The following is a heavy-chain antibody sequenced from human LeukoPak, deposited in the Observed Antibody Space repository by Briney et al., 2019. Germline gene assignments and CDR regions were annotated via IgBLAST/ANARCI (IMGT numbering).Heavy chain of an antibody. CDR1: GGSVSSGSYY. Sequence: SETLSLTCTVSGGSVSSGSYYWSWIRQPPGKGLEWIGYIYYSGSTNYNPSLKSRVTISVDTSKNQFSLKLSSVTAADTAVYYCARAVGYGAFHIWGQGTMVTVSS. CDR2: IYYSGST. D-gene: IGHD5-12*01. J-gene: IGHJ3*02. V-gene: IGHV4-61*01. CDR3: ARAVGYGAFHI.